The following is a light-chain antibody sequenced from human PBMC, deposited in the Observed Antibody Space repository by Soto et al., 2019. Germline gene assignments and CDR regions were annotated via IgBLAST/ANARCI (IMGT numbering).Light chain of an antibody. CDR1: SSDVGGYNY. CDR3: SSYTSSSTLEGV. CDR2: DVS. Sequence: QSALTQPASVSGSPGQSITISCTGTSSDVGGYNYVSWYQQHPGKAHKLMIYDVSNRPSGVSNRFSGSKSGNTASLTISGLQAEDEADYYCSSYTSSSTLEGVFGGGTKLTVL. J-gene: IGLJ2*01. V-gene: IGLV2-14*01.